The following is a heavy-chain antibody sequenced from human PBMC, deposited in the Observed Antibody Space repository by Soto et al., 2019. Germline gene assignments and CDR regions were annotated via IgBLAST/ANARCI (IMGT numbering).Heavy chain of an antibody. Sequence: PGGSLRLSCAASGFTFSSYWMSWVRQAPGKGLEWVANIKQDGSEKYYVDSVKGRFTISRDNAKNSLYLQMNSLRAEDTAVYYCPRDRRYCSGTSCPAPPRGYNWFDPWGQGTLVTVSS. CDR3: PRDRRYCSGTSCPAPPRGYNWFDP. J-gene: IGHJ5*02. CDR2: IKQDGSEK. CDR1: GFTFSSYW. D-gene: IGHD2-2*01. V-gene: IGHV3-7*04.